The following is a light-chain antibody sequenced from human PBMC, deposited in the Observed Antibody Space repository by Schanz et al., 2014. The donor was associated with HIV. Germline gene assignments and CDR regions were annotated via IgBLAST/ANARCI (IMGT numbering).Light chain of an antibody. Sequence: EIVLTQSPATLSLSPGERATLSCRASQSVSSYLAWYQQKPGQAPRLLVYGASTRATDFPARFSGSGSGTDFTLTISRVEAEDYAVYYCQQYDSPPWTFGQGTKVEVK. V-gene: IGKV3-20*01. CDR3: QQYDSPPWT. CDR2: GAS. CDR1: QSVSSY. J-gene: IGKJ1*01.